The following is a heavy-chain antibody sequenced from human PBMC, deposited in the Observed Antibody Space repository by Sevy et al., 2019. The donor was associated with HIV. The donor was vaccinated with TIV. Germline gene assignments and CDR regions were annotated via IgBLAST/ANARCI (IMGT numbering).Heavy chain of an antibody. Sequence: GGSLRLSCAASGFTFSNAWMSWVRQAPGKGLEWVGRIKSKTGGGTTDYAAPVKGRFTISKDDSKNMLYLKMNSLKADDTAVYYCTTVAQFTALDIWGQGTMVTVSS. CDR3: TTVAQFTALDI. CDR1: GFTFSNAW. V-gene: IGHV3-15*01. J-gene: IGHJ3*02. CDR2: IKSKTGGGTT.